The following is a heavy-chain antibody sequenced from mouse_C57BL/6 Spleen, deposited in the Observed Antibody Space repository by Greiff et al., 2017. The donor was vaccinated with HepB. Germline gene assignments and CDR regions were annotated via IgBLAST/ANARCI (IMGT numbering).Heavy chain of an antibody. Sequence: QVQLQQSGAELVRPGTSVKVSCKASGYAFTNYLIAWVKQRPGQGLEWIGVINPGGGCTNYNEKFKRKATLTADNSSSTAYMKVSSLASEDSAVYFCGREEYSNSWFADWGKGTLVTVSA. V-gene: IGHV1-54*01. CDR1: GYAFTNYL. D-gene: IGHD2-5*01. CDR3: GREEYSNSWFAD. CDR2: INPGGGCT. J-gene: IGHJ3*01.